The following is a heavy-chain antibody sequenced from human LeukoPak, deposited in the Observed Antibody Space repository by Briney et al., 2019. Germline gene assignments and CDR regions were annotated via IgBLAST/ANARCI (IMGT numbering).Heavy chain of an antibody. CDR2: IGGSGTST. J-gene: IGHJ4*02. CDR1: GFTFSSYG. Sequence: GGSLRLSCAASGFTFSSYGMSWVRQAPGKGLEWVSAIGGSGTSTYYADSVKGRFTISGDNSKNKLYLQMNSLRVEDTAVYYCAKLELATIFWGQGTLVTVSS. CDR3: AKLELATIF. V-gene: IGHV3-23*01. D-gene: IGHD5-24*01.